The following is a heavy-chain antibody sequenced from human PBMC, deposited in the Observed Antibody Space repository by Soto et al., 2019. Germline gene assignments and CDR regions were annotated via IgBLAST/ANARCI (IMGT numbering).Heavy chain of an antibody. V-gene: IGHV1-18*01. Sequence: ASVKVSCKASGYTFTSYGISWVRQAPGQGLEWMGWISAYNGNTNYEQKLQGRVTMTTDTSTSTAYMELRSLRSDDTAVYFCARDAGDCSGGSCYRNWFDPWGQGTLVTVSS. CDR1: GYTFTSYG. CDR2: ISAYNGNT. J-gene: IGHJ5*02. D-gene: IGHD2-15*01. CDR3: ARDAGDCSGGSCYRNWFDP.